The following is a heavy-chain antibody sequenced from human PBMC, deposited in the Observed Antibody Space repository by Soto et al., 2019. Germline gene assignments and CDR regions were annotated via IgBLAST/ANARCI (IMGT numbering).Heavy chain of an antibody. Sequence: QVQLVESGGGVVQPGRSLRLSCAVSGFTFSSDAMHWVRQAPGKGLEWVAVISYHGSDKYYADSVKGRFTISRDNSKNTLYLQMNSLKAEDTAVYYCARSRYYYDTSDYLDYWGQGTLVTVSS. CDR1: GFTFSSDA. CDR3: ARSRYYYDTSDYLDY. V-gene: IGHV3-30-3*01. D-gene: IGHD3-22*01. CDR2: ISYHGSDK. J-gene: IGHJ4*02.